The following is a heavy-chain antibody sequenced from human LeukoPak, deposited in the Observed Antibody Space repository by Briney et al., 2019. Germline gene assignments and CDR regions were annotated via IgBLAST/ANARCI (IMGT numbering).Heavy chain of an antibody. CDR3: ARASSGWYSDY. Sequence: PSETLSLTCAVYGGSFSGYYWSWIRQPPGKGLEWIGEINHSGSTNYNPSLKSRVTISVDTSENQFSLKLSSVTAADTAVYYCARASSGWYSDYWGQGTLVTVSS. J-gene: IGHJ4*02. CDR2: INHSGST. D-gene: IGHD6-19*01. CDR1: GGSFSGYY. V-gene: IGHV4-34*01.